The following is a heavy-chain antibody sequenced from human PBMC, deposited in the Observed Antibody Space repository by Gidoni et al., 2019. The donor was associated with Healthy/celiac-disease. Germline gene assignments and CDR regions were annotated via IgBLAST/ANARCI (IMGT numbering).Heavy chain of an antibody. CDR3: TRESRAARIVPK. D-gene: IGHD6-6*01. J-gene: IGHJ4*02. CDR1: GFTFGDYA. CDR2: IRSKAYGGKT. V-gene: IGHV3-49*05. Sequence: EVQLVESGGGLVKLGRSLRLSCTPSGFTFGDYAMSWFRQAPGKGLEWVGFIRSKAYGGKTEYAASVKGRFTISRDDSKSIAYLQMNSLKTEDTAVYYCTRESRAARIVPKGGQGTLVTVSS.